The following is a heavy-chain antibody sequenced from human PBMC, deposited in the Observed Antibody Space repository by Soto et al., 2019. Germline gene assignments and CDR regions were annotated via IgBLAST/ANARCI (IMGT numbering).Heavy chain of an antibody. D-gene: IGHD2-2*01. Sequence: QVKLVQSGAEVKKPGASVMVSCKASGYTFSDYYVHWVRQAPGQGLEWMGWVTPSTGGTNYAQKFRGRVTLTSDASANTAYMGLSGMRSDETAVYYLARGVRTDSYPAFSFSGQVTLVAVSS. CDR3: ARGVRTDSYPAFSF. J-gene: IGHJ3*01. V-gene: IGHV1-2*02. CDR2: VTPSTGGT. CDR1: GYTFSDYY.